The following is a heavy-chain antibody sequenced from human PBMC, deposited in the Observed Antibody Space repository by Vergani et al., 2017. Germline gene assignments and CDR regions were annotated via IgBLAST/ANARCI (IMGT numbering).Heavy chain of an antibody. J-gene: IGHJ4*02. V-gene: IGHV2-5*02. CDR2: IYWDDDK. CDR1: GFSLSTSGVG. CDR3: AHQREWELNIDY. Sequence: QITLKESGPTLVKPTQTLTLTCTFSGFSLSTSGVGVGWIRQPPGKALEWLALIYWDDDKRYSPSLKSRLTITKDTSKNQVVLTMTNMDPVDIATYYCAHQREWELNIDYWGQGTLVTVSS. D-gene: IGHD1-26*01.